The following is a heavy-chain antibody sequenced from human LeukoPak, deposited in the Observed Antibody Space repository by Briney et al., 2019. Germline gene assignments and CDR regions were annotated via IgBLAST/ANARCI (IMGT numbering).Heavy chain of an antibody. CDR1: GFTFSTYA. CDR2: IVGNNPNT. J-gene: IGHJ5*02. D-gene: IGHD3-10*01. V-gene: IGHV3-23*01. Sequence: GGSLRLSCAASGFTFSTYAMSWVRQAPGKGLEWVTTIVGNNPNTYYAESVKGRFTISRDNSRSTLYVQMTSLSAEDTAVYYCARTLWFREPYGWFDLWGQGTLVTVSS. CDR3: ARTLWFREPYGWFDL.